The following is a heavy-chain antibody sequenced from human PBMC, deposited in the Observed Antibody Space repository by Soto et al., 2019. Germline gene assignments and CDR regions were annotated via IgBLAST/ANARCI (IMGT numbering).Heavy chain of an antibody. CDR1: GFTFSSYA. J-gene: IGHJ4*02. CDR2: ISGSGGST. Sequence: EVLLLESGGGLVQPGGSLRLSCAASGFTFSSYAMRWVRQAPGKGLEWVSAISGSGGSTYYADSVKGRFTISRDNSKNTLYLQMNSLRAEDTAVYYCARRGSGSYCDYWGQGTLVTVSS. V-gene: IGHV3-23*01. CDR3: ARRGSGSYCDY. D-gene: IGHD1-26*01.